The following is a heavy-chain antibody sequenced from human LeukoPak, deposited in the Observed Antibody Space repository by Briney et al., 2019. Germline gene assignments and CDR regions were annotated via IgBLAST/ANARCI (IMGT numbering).Heavy chain of an antibody. CDR1: GFTFSSYG. V-gene: IGHV3-7*01. CDR3: ARDKIVGATHFDY. CDR2: IKQDGSEK. D-gene: IGHD1-26*01. Sequence: GGSLRLSCAASGFTFSSYGMHWVRQAPGKGLEWVANIKQDGSEKYYVDSVKGRFTISRDNARNSLYLQMNSLRAEDTAVYYCARDKIVGATHFDYWGQGTLVTVSS. J-gene: IGHJ4*02.